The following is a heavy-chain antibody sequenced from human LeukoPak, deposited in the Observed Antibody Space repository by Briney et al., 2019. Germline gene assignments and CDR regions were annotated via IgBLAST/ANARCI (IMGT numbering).Heavy chain of an antibody. V-gene: IGHV3-7*03. Sequence: GGSLRLSCAASGFTFSNLWMSWVRQAPGKGLKWVANIKQDGSEKYYVDSVRGRFTISRDNAQNSLYLQMNSLRAEDTAVYYCAKVRLPVYYDSSGYYYNYWGQGTLVTVSS. CDR2: IKQDGSEK. CDR1: GFTFSNLW. CDR3: AKVRLPVYYDSSGYYYNY. D-gene: IGHD3-22*01. J-gene: IGHJ4*02.